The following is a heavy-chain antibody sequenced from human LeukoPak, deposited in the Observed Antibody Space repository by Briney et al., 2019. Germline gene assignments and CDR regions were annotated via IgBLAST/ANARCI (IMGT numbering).Heavy chain of an antibody. CDR3: ANAHDYDFWSAYGYFDY. Sequence: GGSLRLSCAASGFTFSSYWMHWVRQAPGKGLVWVSRINTDGSSTSYADSVKGRFTISRDNAKNTLYLQMNSLRAEDTAVYYCANAHDYDFWSAYGYFDYWGQGTLVTVSS. CDR2: INTDGSST. CDR1: GFTFSSYW. D-gene: IGHD3-3*01. V-gene: IGHV3-74*01. J-gene: IGHJ4*02.